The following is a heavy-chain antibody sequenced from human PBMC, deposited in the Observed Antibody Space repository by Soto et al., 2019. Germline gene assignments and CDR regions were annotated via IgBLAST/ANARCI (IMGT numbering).Heavy chain of an antibody. CDR2: IYYSGST. V-gene: IGHV4-59*01. Sequence: PSETPSLTCTVSGGSISSYYWSWIRQPPGKGLEWIGYIYYSGSTNYNPSLKSRVTISVDTSKNQFSLKLSSVTAADTAVYYCARWSSSWFYMDVWGKGTTVTVSS. CDR1: GGSISSYY. D-gene: IGHD6-13*01. J-gene: IGHJ6*03. CDR3: ARWSSSWFYMDV.